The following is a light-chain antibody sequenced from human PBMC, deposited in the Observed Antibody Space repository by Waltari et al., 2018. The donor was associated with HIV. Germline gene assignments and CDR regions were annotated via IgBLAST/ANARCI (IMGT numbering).Light chain of an antibody. J-gene: IGLJ1*01. CDR1: SSNIGSNS. CDR2: TNN. CDR3: AAWDDSLQGPYV. Sequence: QSVLTQPPSASGIPGQRVTISCSGSSSNIGSNSVNWYQQLPGTAPRLLISTNNPRPPGVLDHYLCLKYGTCTSLVISGLQPEDEADYYCAAWDDSLQGPYVLGTGTKVTVL. V-gene: IGLV1-44*01.